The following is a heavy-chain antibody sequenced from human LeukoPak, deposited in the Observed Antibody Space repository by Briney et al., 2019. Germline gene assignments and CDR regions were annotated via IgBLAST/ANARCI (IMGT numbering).Heavy chain of an antibody. D-gene: IGHD3-3*01. CDR3: ARAGSLTIFGVVNEDFDY. V-gene: IGHV4-34*01. CDR2: INHSGST. J-gene: IGHJ4*02. Sequence: SETLSLTCAVYGGSFSGYYWSWIRQPPGKGLEWIGEINHSGSTNYNPSLKSRVTISVDTSKNQFSLKLSSVTAADTAVYYCARAGSLTIFGVVNEDFDYWGQGTLVTVSS. CDR1: GGSFSGYY.